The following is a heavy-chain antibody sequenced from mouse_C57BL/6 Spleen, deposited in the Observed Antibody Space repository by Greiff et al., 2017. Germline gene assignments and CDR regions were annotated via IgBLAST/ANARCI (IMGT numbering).Heavy chain of an antibody. CDR3: ARRLDYRGYFDV. CDR2: LSGGGGNT. Sequence: VMLVESGGGLVKPGGSLKLSCAASGFTFSSYTMSWVRPTPEQRLEWVASLSGGGGNTYYPDSVKGRFTISRDNAKNTLYLQMSSLRSEDTALYYCARRLDYRGYFDVWGTGTTVTVSS. V-gene: IGHV5-9*01. CDR1: GFTFSSYT. D-gene: IGHD2-4*01. J-gene: IGHJ1*03.